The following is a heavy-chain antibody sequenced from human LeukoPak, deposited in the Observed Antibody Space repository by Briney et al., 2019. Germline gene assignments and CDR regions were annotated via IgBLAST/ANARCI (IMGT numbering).Heavy chain of an antibody. V-gene: IGHV3-7*05. CDR2: IKQDGSEK. Sequence: PGGSLRLSCAASAFTFSTYWMSWVRQSPGKGLEWVAKIKQDGSEKYYVDSVKGRFTISRDNAKNSLYLQMNSLRAEDTAVYYCARASTTVPNLLDHWGRGTLVTVSS. D-gene: IGHD4-17*01. CDR1: AFTFSTYW. J-gene: IGHJ4*02. CDR3: ARASTTVPNLLDH.